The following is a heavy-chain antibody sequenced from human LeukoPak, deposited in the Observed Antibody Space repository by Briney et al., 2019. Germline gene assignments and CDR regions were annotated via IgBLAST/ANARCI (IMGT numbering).Heavy chain of an antibody. J-gene: IGHJ4*02. CDR1: GGSISSYY. V-gene: IGHV4-59*01. CDR3: AGLHPDYFDC. CDR2: IYYSGST. Sequence: PSETLSLTCTVSGGSISSYYWSRLRQPPGKGLEWIGYIYYSGSTNYNPSLKSRATISVDTSKNQFSLKLSSVTAADTAVYYRAGLHPDYFDCWGQGTLVTVSS.